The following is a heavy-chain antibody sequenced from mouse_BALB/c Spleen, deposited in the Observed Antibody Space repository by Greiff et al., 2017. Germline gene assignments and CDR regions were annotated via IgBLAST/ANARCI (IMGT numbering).Heavy chain of an antibody. CDR3: AKGEITFYAMDY. V-gene: IGHV1-69*02. J-gene: IGHJ4*01. Sequence: VQLQQPGAELVKPGASVKLSCKASGYTFTSYWMHWVKQRPGQGLEWIGEIDPSDSYTNYNQKFKGKATLTVDKSSSTAYMQLSSLTSEDSAVYYCAKGEITFYAMDYWGQGTSVTVSS. CDR1: GYTFTSYW. CDR2: IDPSDSYT. D-gene: IGHD1-3*01.